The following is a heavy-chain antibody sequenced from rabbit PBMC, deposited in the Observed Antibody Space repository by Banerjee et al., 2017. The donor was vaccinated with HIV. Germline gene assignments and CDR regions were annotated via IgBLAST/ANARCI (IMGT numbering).Heavy chain of an antibody. Sequence: QEQLEESGGDLVKPEGSLTLTCTASGFSFSSSYWICWVRQAPGKGLEWIGCIYTGSSGVTYYASWAKGRFTISKTSSTTVTLQMTSLTAADTATYFCARDLAGVIGWNFNLWGPGTLVTVS. V-gene: IGHV1S45*01. CDR1: GFSFSSSYW. J-gene: IGHJ4*01. CDR2: IYTGSSGVT. CDR3: ARDLAGVIGWNFNL. D-gene: IGHD4-1*01.